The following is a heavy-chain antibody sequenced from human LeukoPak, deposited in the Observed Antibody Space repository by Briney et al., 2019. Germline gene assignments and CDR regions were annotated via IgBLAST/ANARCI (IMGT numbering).Heavy chain of an antibody. CDR2: INPNSGGT. V-gene: IGHV1-2*02. Sequence: ASVKVSCKASGYTFTGYYMHWVRQAPGQGLEWMGWINPNSGGTNYAQKFQGRVTMTRDTSISTAYMELSRLRSDDTAVYYCARSQDYGDNDAFDIWGQGTMVTVSS. J-gene: IGHJ3*02. CDR3: ARSQDYGDNDAFDI. CDR1: GYTFTGYY. D-gene: IGHD4-17*01.